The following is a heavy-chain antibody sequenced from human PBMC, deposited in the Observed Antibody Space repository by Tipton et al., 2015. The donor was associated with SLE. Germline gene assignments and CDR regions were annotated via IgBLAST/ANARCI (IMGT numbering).Heavy chain of an antibody. Sequence: TLSLTCTVSGGSISSGGYYWSWIRQHPGKGLEWIGYIYYSGSTYYNPSLKSRVTISVDTSKNQFSLKLSSVTAADTAVYYCARSYCSGGSCYLDYWGQGTLVTVSS. D-gene: IGHD2-15*01. J-gene: IGHJ4*02. CDR3: ARSYCSGGSCYLDY. V-gene: IGHV4-31*03. CDR2: IYYSGST. CDR1: GGSISSGGYY.